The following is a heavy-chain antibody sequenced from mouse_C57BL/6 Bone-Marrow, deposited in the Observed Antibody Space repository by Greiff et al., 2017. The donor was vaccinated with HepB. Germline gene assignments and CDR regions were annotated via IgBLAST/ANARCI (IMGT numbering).Heavy chain of an antibody. Sequence: EVMLVESGGGLVQPGGSLKLSCAASGFTFSDYGMAWVRQAPRKGPEWVAFISNLAYSIYYADTVTGRFTISRENAKNTLYLEMSSLRSEDTAMYYCARPRDYGSSFYFDYWGQGTTLTVSS. J-gene: IGHJ2*01. CDR2: ISNLAYSI. D-gene: IGHD1-1*01. V-gene: IGHV5-15*04. CDR3: ARPRDYGSSFYFDY. CDR1: GFTFSDYG.